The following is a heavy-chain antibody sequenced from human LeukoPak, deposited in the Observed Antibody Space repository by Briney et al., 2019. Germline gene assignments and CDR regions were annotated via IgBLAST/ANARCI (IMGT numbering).Heavy chain of an antibody. V-gene: IGHV2-26*02. D-gene: IGHD5-12*01. Sequence: SGPTLVNPTETLTLTCSVSGFSLSNAQMGVGWFRQPPGKALEWLAHIVSNDEKAYSTSLKTRLTISKDTSKSQVLLSMSNMDPVDTATYYCARGASGYGGYDSWGQGTLVTVSS. CDR1: GFSLSNAQMG. CDR2: IVSNDEK. CDR3: ARGASGYGGYDS. J-gene: IGHJ4*02.